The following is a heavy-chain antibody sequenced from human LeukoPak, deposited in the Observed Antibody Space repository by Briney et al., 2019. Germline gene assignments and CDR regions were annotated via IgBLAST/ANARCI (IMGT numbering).Heavy chain of an antibody. CDR3: AKISYDSSGSPHNDAFDI. CDR2: INPNSGGT. V-gene: IGHV1-2*02. D-gene: IGHD3-22*01. Sequence: VASVKVSCKASGYTFTSYGISWVRQAPGQGLEWMGWINPNSGGTNYAQKFQGRVTMTRDTSISTAYMELSRLRSDDTAVYYCAKISYDSSGSPHNDAFDIWGQGTMVTVSS. CDR1: GYTFTSYG. J-gene: IGHJ3*02.